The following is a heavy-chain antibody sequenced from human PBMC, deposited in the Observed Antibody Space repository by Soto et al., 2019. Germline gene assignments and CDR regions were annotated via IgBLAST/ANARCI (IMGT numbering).Heavy chain of an antibody. CDR2: LYDVDGT. CDR1: GLTVRGKKY. V-gene: IGHV3-53*01. J-gene: IGHJ3*02. Sequence: GGSLRLSCAALGLTVRGKKYITWVRQAPGKGLEWVSALYDVDGTYYADSAKGRFTISRDNSNNIIYLQMNSLGPDDTAVYYCASWLEREHAYDIWRLGTMVTVSS. D-gene: IGHD1-1*01. CDR3: ASWLEREHAYDI.